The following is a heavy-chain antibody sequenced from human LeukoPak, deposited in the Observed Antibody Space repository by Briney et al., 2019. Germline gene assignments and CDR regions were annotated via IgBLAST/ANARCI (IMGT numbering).Heavy chain of an antibody. CDR3: ARVGDNTAFDY. D-gene: IGHD2-21*01. Sequence: GGSLRLSCAASGFTFSSYAMSWVRQAPGKGLEWVSAISASGGSTFYADSVKGRFTISRDNSKNTLYLQMGSLKPEDTAVYYCARVGDNTAFDYWGQGTLVTVSS. J-gene: IGHJ4*02. V-gene: IGHV3-23*01. CDR2: ISASGGST. CDR1: GFTFSSYA.